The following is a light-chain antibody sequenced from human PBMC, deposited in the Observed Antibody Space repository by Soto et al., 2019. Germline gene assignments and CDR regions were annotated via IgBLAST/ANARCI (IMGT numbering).Light chain of an antibody. Sequence: EVVLTQSPATLSLSPGERATLSCRASENVRTFVDWYQQKPGQAPRLLIYGASNGATGIPARFSGSGSGTDFTLTISDLEPEDFAVYYCQQHSHWPPWTFGQGTRVEIQ. V-gene: IGKV3-11*01. CDR3: QQHSHWPPWT. CDR1: ENVRTF. CDR2: GAS. J-gene: IGKJ1*01.